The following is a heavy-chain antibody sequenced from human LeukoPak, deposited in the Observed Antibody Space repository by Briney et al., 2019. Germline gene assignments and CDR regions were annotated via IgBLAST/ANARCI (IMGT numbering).Heavy chain of an antibody. Sequence: ASVTVSCKASGGTFSSYAISWVRQAPGQGLEWMGGIIPILGTANYAQKFQGRVTITAGESTSTAYMELSSLRSEDTAVYYCARAPSYSSGWYGYDWGQGTLVTVSS. V-gene: IGHV1-69*13. CDR2: IIPILGTA. J-gene: IGHJ4*02. D-gene: IGHD6-19*01. CDR3: ARAPSYSSGWYGYD. CDR1: GGTFSSYA.